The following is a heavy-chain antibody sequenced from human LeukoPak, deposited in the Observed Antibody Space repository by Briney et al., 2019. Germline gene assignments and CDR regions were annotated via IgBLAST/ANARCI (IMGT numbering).Heavy chain of an antibody. CDR2: NYYSGRT. Sequence: PSETLSLTCTVSGCSISSCSYYWVWIRQPPGQGLECIRSNYYSGRTYYNPFRKSRVTISVDTSKHQFSLKLSSVTAADTAVYYCARLKYQLPTTKYSWFDPWGQGTLVTVSS. V-gene: IGHV4-39*01. CDR3: ARLKYQLPTTKYSWFDP. CDR1: GCSISSCSYY. J-gene: IGHJ5*02. D-gene: IGHD2-2*01.